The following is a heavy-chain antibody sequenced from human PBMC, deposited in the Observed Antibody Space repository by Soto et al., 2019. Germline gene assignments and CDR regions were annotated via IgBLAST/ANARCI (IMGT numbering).Heavy chain of an antibody. CDR1: GFTFSSYW. D-gene: IGHD3-3*01. CDR3: ARDRFSGITIFGVVPY. J-gene: IGHJ4*02. Sequence: GGSLRLSCAASGFTFSSYWMSWVRQAPGKGLEWVANIKQDGSVKYYVDSVKGRFTISRDNAKNSLYLQMNSLRAEDTAVYYCARDRFSGITIFGVVPYWGQGTLVTVSS. V-gene: IGHV3-7*05. CDR2: IKQDGSVK.